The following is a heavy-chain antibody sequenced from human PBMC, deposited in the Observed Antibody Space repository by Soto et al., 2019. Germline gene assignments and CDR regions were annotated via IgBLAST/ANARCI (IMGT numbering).Heavy chain of an antibody. J-gene: IGHJ4*02. V-gene: IGHV3-30*18. Sequence: QVQLVESGGGVVQPGRSLRLSCAASGFTFSSYGMHWVRQAPGKGLEWVAVISYDGSNEYYGDSVKGRFTISRDNSKNTLYLHMNSLRAEDTAVYYCAKRVYSGAGCYSLGCDFWGQGTLVTVSS. CDR1: GFTFSSYG. CDR2: ISYDGSNE. D-gene: IGHD3-10*01. CDR3: AKRVYSGAGCYSLGCDF.